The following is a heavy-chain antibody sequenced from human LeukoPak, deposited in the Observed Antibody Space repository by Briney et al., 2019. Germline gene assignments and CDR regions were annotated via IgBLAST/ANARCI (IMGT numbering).Heavy chain of an antibody. CDR1: GFTLSAHW. J-gene: IGHJ4*02. CDR3: AKSPGVGATRTFFDY. V-gene: IGHV3-7*03. Sequence: PGGSLRLSCAASGFTLSAHWMTWVRQAPGKGLEWVANINQDGSAKYFLASVKGRFTISRDNAKNSLYLQMNSLRAEDTALYYCAKSPGVGATRTFFDYWGQGTLVTVSS. D-gene: IGHD1-26*01. CDR2: INQDGSAK.